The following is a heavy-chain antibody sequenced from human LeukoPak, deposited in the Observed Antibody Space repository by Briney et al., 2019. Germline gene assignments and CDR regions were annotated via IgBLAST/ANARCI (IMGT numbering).Heavy chain of an antibody. V-gene: IGHV3-64D*06. CDR3: VKDRNIVVVVAATLLLDY. Sequence: GGSLRLSCSASGFTISSYAMHWVRQAPGKGLEYVSAISSNGGSTYYADSVKGRFTISRDNSKNTLYLQMSSLRAEDTAVYYCVKDRNIVVVVAATLLLDYWGQGTRVTVSS. CDR1: GFTISSYA. CDR2: ISSNGGST. J-gene: IGHJ4*02. D-gene: IGHD2-15*01.